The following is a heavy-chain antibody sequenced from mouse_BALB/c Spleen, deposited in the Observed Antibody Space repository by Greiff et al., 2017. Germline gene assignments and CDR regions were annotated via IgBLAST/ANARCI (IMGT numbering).Heavy chain of an antibody. V-gene: IGHV5-6-4*01. Sequence: EVMLVESGGGLVKPGGSLKLSCAASGFTFSSYTMSWVRQTPEKRLEWVATISSGGSYTYYPDSVKGRFTISRDNAKNTLYLQMSSLKSEDTAMYYCTRDRESDAMDYWGQGTSVTVSS. CDR1: GFTFSSYT. CDR3: TRDRESDAMDY. J-gene: IGHJ4*01. CDR2: ISSGGSYT.